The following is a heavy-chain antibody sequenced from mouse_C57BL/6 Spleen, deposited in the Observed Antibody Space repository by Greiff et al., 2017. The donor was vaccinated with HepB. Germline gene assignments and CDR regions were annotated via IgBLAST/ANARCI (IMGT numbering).Heavy chain of an antibody. D-gene: IGHD3-2*02. CDR2: IDPSDSET. Sequence: QVQLQQSGAELVRPGSSVKLSCKASGYTFTSYWMHWVKQRPIQGLEWIGNIDPSDSETHYNQKFKDKATLTVDKSSSTAYMQLSSLTSEDSAVYYCAREEGGQLRLRFAYWGQGTLVTVSA. J-gene: IGHJ3*01. CDR3: AREEGGQLRLRFAY. V-gene: IGHV1-52*01. CDR1: GYTFTSYW.